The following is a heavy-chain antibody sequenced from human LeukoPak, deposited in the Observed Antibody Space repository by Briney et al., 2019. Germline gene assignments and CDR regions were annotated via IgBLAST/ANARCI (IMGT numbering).Heavy chain of an antibody. D-gene: IGHD3-3*01. V-gene: IGHV3-30*18. CDR2: ISYDGSNK. J-gene: IGHJ5*02. Sequence: GGSLRLSCAASGFTFSSYGMHWVRQAPGKGLEWVAVISYDGSNKYYAGSVKGRFTISRDNSKNTLYLQMNSLRAEDTAVYYCAEDAGWFGVKWFDPWGQGTLVTVSS. CDR3: AEDAGWFGVKWFDP. CDR1: GFTFSSYG.